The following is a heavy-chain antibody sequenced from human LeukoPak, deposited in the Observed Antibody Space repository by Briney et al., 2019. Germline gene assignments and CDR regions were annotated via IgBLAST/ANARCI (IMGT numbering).Heavy chain of an antibody. J-gene: IGHJ4*02. CDR2: INHSGST. V-gene: IGHV4-34*01. Sequence: SETLSLTCALYGGSLSGYYWSWIRQPPGKGLEWIGEINHSGSTNYSPSLKSRVTIAVDTSKNQFSLKLSSVTAADTAVYYCARAGGLFFDYWGQGTLVTVPS. D-gene: IGHD3-10*01. CDR1: GGSLSGYY. CDR3: ARAGGLFFDY.